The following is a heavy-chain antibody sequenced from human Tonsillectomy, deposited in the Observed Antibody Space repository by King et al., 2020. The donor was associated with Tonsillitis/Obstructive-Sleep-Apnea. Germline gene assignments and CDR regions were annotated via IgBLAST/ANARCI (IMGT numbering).Heavy chain of an antibody. CDR1: GFTFSSYG. Sequence: VQLVESGGGVVQPGRSLRLSCAASGFTFSSYGMHWVRQAPGKGLEWVAVIAYDGSNKYYADSVKGRFTISRDNSKNKLYLQMNSLRGEDTAVYYGARDGATGVGYYYGMDVWGQGTTVTVSS. V-gene: IGHV3-30*03. J-gene: IGHJ6*02. CDR2: IAYDGSNK. CDR3: ARDGATGVGYYYGMDV. D-gene: IGHD2-8*01.